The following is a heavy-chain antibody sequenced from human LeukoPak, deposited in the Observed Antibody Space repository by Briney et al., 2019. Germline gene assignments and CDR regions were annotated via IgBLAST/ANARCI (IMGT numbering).Heavy chain of an antibody. CDR1: GFTVSSNY. CDR2: IYSGGST. V-gene: IGHV3-53*01. J-gene: IGHJ4*02. Sequence: GGSLRLSRAASGFTVSSNYMSWVRQAPGKGLEWVSVIYSGGSTYYADSVKGRFTISRDNFKDTLSLQMNGLRAEDTAVYFCARGSVNPFDYWGQGTLVTVSS. D-gene: IGHD5/OR15-5a*01. CDR3: ARGSVNPFDY.